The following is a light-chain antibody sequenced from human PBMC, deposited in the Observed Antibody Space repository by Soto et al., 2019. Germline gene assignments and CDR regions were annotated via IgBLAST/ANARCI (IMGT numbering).Light chain of an antibody. CDR1: QDIREC. CDR2: DAS. V-gene: IGKV1-33*01. J-gene: IGKJ4*01. CDR3: QQYDDLPPRT. Sequence: DVQMTQSPSSLSASVGDRVTITCQASQDIRECLNWYQQKPGKAPRLLIYDASCLETGVPSRFSGSGSGTDFTFTISSLQPEDIGTYYCQQYDDLPPRTFGGGTKVELK.